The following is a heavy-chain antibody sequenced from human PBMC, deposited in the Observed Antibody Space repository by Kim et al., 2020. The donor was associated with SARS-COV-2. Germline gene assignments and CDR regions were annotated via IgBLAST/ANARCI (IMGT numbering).Heavy chain of an antibody. D-gene: IGHD3-10*01. V-gene: IGHV3-21*01. CDR2: ISSSSSYI. CDR1: GFTFSSYS. Sequence: GGSLRLSCAASGFTFSSYSMNWVRQAPGKGLEWVSSISSSSSYIYYADSVKGRFTISRDNAKNSLYLQMNSLRAEDTAVYYCARDQLSYGSGSYPFDYWGQGTLVTVSS. CDR3: ARDQLSYGSGSYPFDY. J-gene: IGHJ4*02.